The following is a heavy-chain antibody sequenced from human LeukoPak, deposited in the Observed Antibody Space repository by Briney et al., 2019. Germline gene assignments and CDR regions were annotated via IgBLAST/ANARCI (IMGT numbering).Heavy chain of an antibody. CDR1: GYTFTTYY. V-gene: IGHV1-46*01. D-gene: IGHD3-3*01. CDR3: TRVSNFLSGYWDY. Sequence: ASLKVSCKASGYTFTTYYMHWVRQAPGQGLEWMGIINPVGGSTTYAQKFQGRVTMTRDTSTSTVYMELSSLRSEDTAVYYCTRVSNFLSGYWDYWGQGTRVTVSS. J-gene: IGHJ4*02. CDR2: INPVGGST.